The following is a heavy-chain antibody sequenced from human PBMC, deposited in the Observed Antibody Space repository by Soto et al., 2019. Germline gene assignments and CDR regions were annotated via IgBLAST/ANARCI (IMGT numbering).Heavy chain of an antibody. V-gene: IGHV3-23*01. CDR1: VFTFSSYA. CDR3: AKDRDGYSSSHDY. CDR2: ISGSGGST. Sequence: QPWWSLRLSCSASVFTFSSYAMSWFRQAPGKGLEWVSAISGSGGSTYYADSVKGRFTISRDNSKNTLYLQMNSLRAEDTAVYYCAKDRDGYSSSHDYWGQGTLVTVSS. D-gene: IGHD6-13*01. J-gene: IGHJ4*02.